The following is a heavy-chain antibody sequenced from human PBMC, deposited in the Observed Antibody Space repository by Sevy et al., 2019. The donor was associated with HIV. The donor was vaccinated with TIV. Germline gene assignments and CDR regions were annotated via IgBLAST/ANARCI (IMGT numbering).Heavy chain of an antibody. CDR2: ISSSSSNT. V-gene: IGHV3-48*02. CDR1: GFTFSSYN. J-gene: IGHJ6*03. D-gene: IGHD3-10*01. Sequence: GGSLRLSCAASGFTFSSYNMNWVRQAPGKGLEWVSYISSSSSNTYYADSVKGRFTISRDNAKNSLYLQMNSLRDEDTALYYCARDRIRGVTYYYMDVWGKGTTVTVSS. CDR3: ARDRIRGVTYYYMDV.